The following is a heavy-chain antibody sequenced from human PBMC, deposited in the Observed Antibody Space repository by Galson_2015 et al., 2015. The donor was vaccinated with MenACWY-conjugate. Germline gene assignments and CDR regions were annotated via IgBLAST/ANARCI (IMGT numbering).Heavy chain of an antibody. CDR2: IYWDDDK. D-gene: IGHD3-22*01. Sequence: ALVKPTQTLTLTCTFSGFSLSTSGVGVGWIRQPPGKALEWLALIYWDDDKRYSPSLKSRLTITKDTSKDQVVLTMTNMDPVDTATYYCAHFYDSSGYYYCAFDIWGQGTMVTVSS. J-gene: IGHJ3*02. V-gene: IGHV2-5*02. CDR3: AHFYDSSGYYYCAFDI. CDR1: GFSLSTSGVG.